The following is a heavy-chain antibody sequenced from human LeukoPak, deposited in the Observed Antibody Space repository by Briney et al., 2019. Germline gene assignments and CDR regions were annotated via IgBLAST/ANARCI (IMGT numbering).Heavy chain of an antibody. CDR3: ARASEDDYVAEFDY. Sequence: LRASVKVSCKASGYTFTSYGISWVRQAPGQGLEWMGWISAYNGNTNYAQKLQGRVTMTTDTSTSTAYMELSRLRSDDTAVYYCARASEDDYVAEFDYWGQGTLVTVSS. CDR1: GYTFTSYG. J-gene: IGHJ4*02. V-gene: IGHV1-18*01. CDR2: ISAYNGNT. D-gene: IGHD4-17*01.